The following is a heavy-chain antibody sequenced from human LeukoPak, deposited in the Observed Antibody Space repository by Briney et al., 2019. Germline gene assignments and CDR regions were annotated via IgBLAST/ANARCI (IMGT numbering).Heavy chain of an antibody. J-gene: IGHJ4*02. Sequence: GESLKISCKGSGYSFTTYWIGWVRQMPGKVLEWMGIIYPGDCDTRYSPSFQGQVTISADKSISTAYLQWSSLKASDTAIYYCGRRSTNGYEYFDYWGQGTLVTVSS. CDR3: GRRSTNGYEYFDY. D-gene: IGHD5-12*01. V-gene: IGHV5-51*01. CDR2: IYPGDCDT. CDR1: GYSFTTYW.